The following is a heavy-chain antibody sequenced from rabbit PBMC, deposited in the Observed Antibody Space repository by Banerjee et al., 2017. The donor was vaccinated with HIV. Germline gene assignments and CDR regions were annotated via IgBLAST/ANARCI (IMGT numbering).Heavy chain of an antibody. J-gene: IGHJ4*01. CDR3: ARDYIYGDGDYAFTL. V-gene: IGHV1S45*01. D-gene: IGHD2-1*01. CDR1: GFTISSGYD. CDR2: IYTGSGHT. Sequence: QEQLVESGGGLVQPGGSLKLSCKASGFTISSGYDMCWVRQAPGKGLEWIGCIYTGSGHTYYATWAKGRFTISKTSSTTVTLQMTSLTAADTATYFCARDYIYGDGDYAFTLWGQGTLVTVS.